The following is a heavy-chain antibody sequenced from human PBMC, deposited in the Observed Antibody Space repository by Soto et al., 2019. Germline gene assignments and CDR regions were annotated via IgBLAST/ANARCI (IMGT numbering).Heavy chain of an antibody. CDR3: ARPAAASYCGGDCYSD. CDR1: GGSISSSSYY. D-gene: IGHD2-21*02. Sequence: SETLSLTCTVSGGSISSSSYYWGWIRQPPGKGLEWIGSIYYSGSTYYNPSLKSRVTISVDTSKNQFSLKLSSVTAADTAVYYCARPAAASYCGGDCYSDWGQGTMVTVSS. J-gene: IGHJ3*01. CDR2: IYYSGST. V-gene: IGHV4-39*01.